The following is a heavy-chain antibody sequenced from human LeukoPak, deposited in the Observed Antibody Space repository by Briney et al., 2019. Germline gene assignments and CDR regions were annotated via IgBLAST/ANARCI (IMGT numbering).Heavy chain of an antibody. J-gene: IGHJ4*02. Sequence: GGSLRLSCAASGFTFSSYWMSWVRQAPGKGLEWVANIKQDGSEKYYVDSVKGRFTISRDNAKNSLYLQMNSLRAEDTAVYYCARVATGGYSYGYNSKPSYYFDYWGQGTLSPSPQ. D-gene: IGHD5-18*01. CDR3: ARVATGGYSYGYNSKPSYYFDY. CDR2: IKQDGSEK. V-gene: IGHV3-7*01. CDR1: GFTFSSYW.